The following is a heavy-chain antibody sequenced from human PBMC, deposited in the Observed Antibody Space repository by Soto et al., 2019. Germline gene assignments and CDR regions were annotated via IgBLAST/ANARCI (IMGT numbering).Heavy chain of an antibody. CDR2: IKSKTDGGTT. CDR3: TTGGEVVAAIVDY. D-gene: IGHD2-15*01. J-gene: IGHJ4*02. CDR1: GFTFSNAW. V-gene: IGHV3-15*01. Sequence: EVQLVESGGGLVKPGGSLRLSCAASGFTFSNAWMSWVHQAPGKGLEWVGRIKSKTDGGTTDYAAPVKGRFTISRDDSKNTLYLQMNSLKTEDTAVYYCTTGGEVVAAIVDYWGQGTLVTVSS.